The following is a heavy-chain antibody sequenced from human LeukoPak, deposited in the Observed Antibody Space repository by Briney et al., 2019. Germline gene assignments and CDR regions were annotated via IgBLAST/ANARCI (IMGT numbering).Heavy chain of an antibody. V-gene: IGHV1-69*13. J-gene: IGHJ5*02. CDR1: GGTFSSYA. D-gene: IGHD3-22*01. Sequence: SVKVSCKASGGTFSSYAISWVRQAPGQGLEWMGGIIPIFGTANYAQKFQGRVTITADESTSTAYMVLSSLRSEDTAVYYCAREKYYYDSSGYYYYWFDPWGQGTLVTVSS. CDR3: AREKYYYDSSGYYYYWFDP. CDR2: IIPIFGTA.